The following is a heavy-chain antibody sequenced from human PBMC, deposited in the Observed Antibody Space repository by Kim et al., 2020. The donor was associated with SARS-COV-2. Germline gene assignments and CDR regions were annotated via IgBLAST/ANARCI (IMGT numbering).Heavy chain of an antibody. J-gene: IGHJ4*02. Sequence: VKGRFTISRDNSNSTLYLQMNSLRAEDTAMYYCANVRPAYGSSTNCLFDNWGQGTLVTVSS. CDR3: ANVRPAYGSSTNCLFDN. D-gene: IGHD2-2*01. V-gene: IGHV3-30*02.